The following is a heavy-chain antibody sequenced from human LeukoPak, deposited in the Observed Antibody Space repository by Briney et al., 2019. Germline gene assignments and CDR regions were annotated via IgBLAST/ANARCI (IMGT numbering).Heavy chain of an antibody. CDR1: GYTFTSYY. D-gene: IGHD5-18*01. Sequence: ASVKVSCKASGYTFTSYYMHWVRQAPGQGLEWMGGIIPIFGTANYAQKFQGRVTITADESTSTAYMELSSLRSEDTAVYYCARDRLFVGFRRGYSYGPFDIWGQGTMVTVSS. CDR2: IIPIFGTA. J-gene: IGHJ3*02. V-gene: IGHV1-69*13. CDR3: ARDRLFVGFRRGYSYGPFDI.